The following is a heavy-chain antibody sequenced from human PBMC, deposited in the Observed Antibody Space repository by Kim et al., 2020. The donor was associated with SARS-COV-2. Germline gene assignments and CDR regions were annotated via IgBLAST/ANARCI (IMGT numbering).Heavy chain of an antibody. J-gene: IGHJ4*02. D-gene: IGHD4-4*01. CDR3: TRDPDYSKGASFDY. Sequence: DSVKGRFTIYTDNAKSKLYLQMNSLRAEDTAVYYCTRDPDYSKGASFDYWGQGTLVTVSS. V-gene: IGHV3-74*01.